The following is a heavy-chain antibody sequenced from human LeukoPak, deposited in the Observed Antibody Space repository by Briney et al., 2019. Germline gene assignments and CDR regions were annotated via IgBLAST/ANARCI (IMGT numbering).Heavy chain of an antibody. Sequence: SETLSLTCTVAGGSISGSYWSWIRQPPGKGLEWIGYVYYSGTTYYNPSLKSRVTISVYTSKNRFSLKLSSVTAADTAVYYCARVYRSYYYWGQGTLVTVSS. D-gene: IGHD1-26*01. CDR2: VYYSGTT. CDR1: GGSISGSY. V-gene: IGHV4-59*01. CDR3: ARVYRSYYY. J-gene: IGHJ4*02.